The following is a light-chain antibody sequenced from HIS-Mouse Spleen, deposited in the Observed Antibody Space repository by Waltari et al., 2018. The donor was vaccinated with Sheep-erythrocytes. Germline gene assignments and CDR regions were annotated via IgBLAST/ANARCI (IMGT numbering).Light chain of an antibody. J-gene: IGKJ4*01. CDR3: QQYYSTLT. Sequence: DIVMTQSPDSLAVSLGERATINCKSSQSVLYSSNNKNYLAWYQQKPGKPPKLLIYCASTRESGVPDRFSGSGSGTDFTLTISSLQAEDVAVYYCQQYYSTLTFGGGTKVEIK. CDR2: CAS. V-gene: IGKV4-1*01. CDR1: QSVLYSSNNKNY.